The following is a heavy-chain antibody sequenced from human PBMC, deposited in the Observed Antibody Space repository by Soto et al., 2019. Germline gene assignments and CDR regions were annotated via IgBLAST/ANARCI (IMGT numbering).Heavy chain of an antibody. CDR2: IYPGDSDT. J-gene: IGHJ4*02. V-gene: IGHV5-51*01. Sequence: PGESRKISCKGSGYSFTSYWIGWVRQMPGKGLEWMGIIYPGDSDTRYSPSFQGQVTISADKSISTAYLQWSSLKASDTAMYYCARHGERAVVYFDYWGQGTLVTVSS. CDR1: GYSFTSYW. D-gene: IGHD6-19*01. CDR3: ARHGERAVVYFDY.